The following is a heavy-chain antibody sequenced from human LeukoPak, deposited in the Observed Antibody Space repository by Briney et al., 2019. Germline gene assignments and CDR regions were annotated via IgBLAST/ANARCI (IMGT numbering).Heavy chain of an antibody. V-gene: IGHV3-53*01. Sequence: PGRPLRLSCAASGFTVSNNYMSWVRQAPGKGLEWVSVIYSGGSTYYADSVKGRFTISRDNSKNTLYLQMNSLRAEDTAVYYCARDSRQDYYDSSGYLWFAFDIWGQGTMVTVSS. J-gene: IGHJ3*02. D-gene: IGHD3-22*01. CDR2: IYSGGST. CDR3: ARDSRQDYYDSSGYLWFAFDI. CDR1: GFTVSNNY.